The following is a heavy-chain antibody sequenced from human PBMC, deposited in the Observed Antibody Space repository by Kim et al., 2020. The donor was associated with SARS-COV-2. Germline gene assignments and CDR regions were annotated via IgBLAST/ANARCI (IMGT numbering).Heavy chain of an antibody. V-gene: IGHV3-23*01. CDR1: GFTFSSYA. D-gene: IGHD6-13*01. J-gene: IGHJ4*02. CDR2: ISGSGGST. Sequence: GGSLRLSCAASGFTFSSYAMSWVRQAPGKGLEWVSAISGSGGSTYYADSVKGRFTISRDNSKNTLYLQMNSLRAEDTAVYYCARYIAAASAGVRDPRFDYWGQGTLVTVSS. CDR3: ARYIAAASAGVRDPRFDY.